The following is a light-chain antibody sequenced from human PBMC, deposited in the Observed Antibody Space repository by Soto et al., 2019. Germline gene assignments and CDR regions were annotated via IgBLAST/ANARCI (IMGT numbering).Light chain of an antibody. CDR1: QSVSSY. V-gene: IGKV3-11*01. CDR2: DAS. CDR3: QQRSNWPPVT. Sequence: EIVLTQSPATLSLSPGERATLSCRASQSVSSYLAWYPQKPGQAPRLLIYDASNRATGIPARLSGSGSATDFTLTISSLEPEDFAVYYCQQRSNWPPVTFGPGTRLEI. J-gene: IGKJ5*01.